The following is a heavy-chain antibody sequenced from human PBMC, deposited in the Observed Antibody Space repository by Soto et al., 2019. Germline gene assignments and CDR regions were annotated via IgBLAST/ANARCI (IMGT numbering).Heavy chain of an antibody. CDR2: ISYDGSNK. J-gene: IGHJ6*03. Sequence: GGSLRLSCAASGFTFSSYAMHWVRQAPGKGLEWVAVISYDGSNKYYADSVKGRFTISRDNSKNTLYLQMNSLRAEDTAVYYCAREAKGYDFWSGSPQYYYYYYMDVWGKGTTVTVSS. CDR3: AREAKGYDFWSGSPQYYYYYYMDV. V-gene: IGHV3-30-3*01. D-gene: IGHD3-3*01. CDR1: GFTFSSYA.